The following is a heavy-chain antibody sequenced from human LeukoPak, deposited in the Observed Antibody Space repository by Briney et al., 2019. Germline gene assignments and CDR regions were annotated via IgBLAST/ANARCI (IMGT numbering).Heavy chain of an antibody. D-gene: IGHD2-2*02. CDR2: ISGSGGST. Sequence: GGSLRLSCAASGLTFSSYAMSWVRQAPGKGLEWVSAISGSGGSTYYADSVKGRFTISRDNSKNTLYLQMNSLRAEDTAVYYCARDNLRGCSSTSCYNMDVWGKGTTVTVSS. J-gene: IGHJ6*03. V-gene: IGHV3-23*01. CDR1: GLTFSSYA. CDR3: ARDNLRGCSSTSCYNMDV.